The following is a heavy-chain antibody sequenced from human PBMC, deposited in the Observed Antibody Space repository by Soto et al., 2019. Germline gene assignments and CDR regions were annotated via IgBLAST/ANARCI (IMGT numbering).Heavy chain of an antibody. Sequence: SETLSLTCAISGGSTSSGGYSWSWIRQPPGKGLEWIGYIYHSGSTYYNPSLKSRVTISVDRSKNQFSLKLSSVTAADTAVYYCARLRITIFGVVIWPLPCPRHYYYCYGMDVWGQGTTVTGSS. D-gene: IGHD3-3*01. CDR3: ARLRITIFGVVIWPLPCPRHYYYCYGMDV. CDR2: IYHSGST. CDR1: GGSTSSGGYS. V-gene: IGHV4-30-2*01. J-gene: IGHJ6*02.